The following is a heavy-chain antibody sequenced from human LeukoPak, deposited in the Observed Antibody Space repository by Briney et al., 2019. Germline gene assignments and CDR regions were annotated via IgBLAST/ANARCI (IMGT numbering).Heavy chain of an antibody. J-gene: IGHJ6*02. CDR2: ISWDGGST. Sequence: GGSLRLSCAASGFTFDDYAMHWVRQAPGKGLEGGSRISWDGGSTYYADSGKGRFTISRDNSNNSLYLQMNSLRAEDPALYYCANDIGVIGYHGSGWGYGMDVWGQGTTVTVSS. V-gene: IGHV3-43D*03. D-gene: IGHD3-10*01. CDR3: ANDIGVIGYHGSGWGYGMDV. CDR1: GFTFDDYA.